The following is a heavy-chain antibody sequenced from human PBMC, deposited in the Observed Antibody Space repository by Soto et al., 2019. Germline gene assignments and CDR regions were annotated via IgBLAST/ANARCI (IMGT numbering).Heavy chain of an antibody. CDR2: IWYDGSNK. CDR3: ARDTDPFWSGYRYYGMDV. J-gene: IGHJ6*02. D-gene: IGHD3-3*01. CDR1: GFTFSSYG. V-gene: IGHV3-33*01. Sequence: GGSLRLSCAASGFTFSSYGMHWVRQAPGKGLEWVAVIWYDGSNKYYADSVKGRFTISRDNSKNTLYLQMNSLRAEDTAVYYCARDTDPFWSGYRYYGMDVWGQGTTVTVSS.